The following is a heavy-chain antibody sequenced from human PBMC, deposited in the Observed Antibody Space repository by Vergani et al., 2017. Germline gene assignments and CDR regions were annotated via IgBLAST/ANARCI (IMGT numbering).Heavy chain of an antibody. CDR2: ITGRSHTI. J-gene: IGHJ5*02. CDR3: VRGGRGDHGDFWSRLGP. CDR1: GFTFNNYR. D-gene: IGHD3-3*01. Sequence: EVHLEESGGDLVQPGGSLRLSCAASGFTFNNYRMNWVRQAPGKGLEWVSHITGRSHTIHYADSVKGRFSISRDNDIDTLYLQMNNVRADDSGLYYCVRGGRGDHGDFWSRLGPWGQGTRVTVTS. V-gene: IGHV3-48*01.